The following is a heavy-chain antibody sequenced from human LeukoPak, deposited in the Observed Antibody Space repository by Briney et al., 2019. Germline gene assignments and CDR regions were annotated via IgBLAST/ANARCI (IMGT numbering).Heavy chain of an antibody. CDR1: EFTFTTYT. J-gene: IGHJ4*02. CDR2: IGNGGHII. Sequence: GGSLRLSCVASEFTFTTYTMNWVRQAPGKGLEWVSYIGNGGHIIYHADSVKGRFTISRDDAQNSLYLQLNRLRPEDTAVYYCARDLFQQALDYWGQGTLVTVSS. V-gene: IGHV3-48*01. CDR3: ARDLFQQALDY.